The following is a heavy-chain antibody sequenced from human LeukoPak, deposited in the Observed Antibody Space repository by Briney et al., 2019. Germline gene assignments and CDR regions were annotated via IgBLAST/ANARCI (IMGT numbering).Heavy chain of an antibody. D-gene: IGHD6-13*01. Sequence: GGSLRLSCAASGFTFSSYWMTWVRQAPGKGLDWVANIKYDGSEKDYMDSVKGRFTISRDNAKNSLYLQMNSLRAEDTAVYYCARDIEAAGLFLDYWGQGTLVTVSS. V-gene: IGHV3-7*01. CDR3: ARDIEAAGLFLDY. CDR1: GFTFSSYW. CDR2: IKYDGSEK. J-gene: IGHJ4*02.